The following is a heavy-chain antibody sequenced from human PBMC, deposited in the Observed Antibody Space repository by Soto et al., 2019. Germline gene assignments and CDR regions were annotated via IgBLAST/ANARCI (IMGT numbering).Heavy chain of an antibody. D-gene: IGHD2-21*02. J-gene: IGHJ4*02. CDR2: IYYSAST. V-gene: IGHV4-59*08. CDR1: GGSISSYY. Sequence: QVQLQDSGPGLVKPSETLSLTCTVSGGSISSYYWSWIRQPPGKGLVWIGYIYYSASTNYSPSLKRRVTISVDTSKHQFSLILSSVTAADTAVYYCARHLTYCGGDCYSLDYWGQGTLVTVSS. CDR3: ARHLTYCGGDCYSLDY.